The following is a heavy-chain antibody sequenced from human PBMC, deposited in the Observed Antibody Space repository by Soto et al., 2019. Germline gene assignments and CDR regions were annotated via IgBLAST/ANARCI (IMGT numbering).Heavy chain of an antibody. Sequence: QVQLQESGPGLVKASETLSLSCTVSGHSISADYWSWIRQPAGKRLEWIGRVDASGNTNYNPSLKSRVTMSVDTSKNQFFLKVRFVTAPDTAMYFCARDVGGSVVPHWFDPWGQGALVTVSS. CDR2: VDASGNT. V-gene: IGHV4-4*07. J-gene: IGHJ5*02. CDR3: ARDVGGSVVPHWFDP. CDR1: GHSISADY. D-gene: IGHD3-22*01.